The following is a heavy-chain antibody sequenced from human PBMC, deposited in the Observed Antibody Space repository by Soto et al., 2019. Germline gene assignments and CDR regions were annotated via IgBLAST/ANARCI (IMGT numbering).Heavy chain of an antibody. CDR2: ISFEGSYK. V-gene: IGHV3-30*04. D-gene: IGHD5-18*01. CDR1: GFAIRSNA. CDR3: VRDQGASYGLYYFDY. J-gene: IGHJ4*02. Sequence: QVQLVESGGGVVQPGRSLRLSCEASGFAIRSNAIHWVRQAPGKGLEWVAVISFEGSYKYYADSVKGRFTVSRDNSKNTVSLQMDSLTGEDSALYYCVRDQGASYGLYYFDYWGQGTLVTVSS.